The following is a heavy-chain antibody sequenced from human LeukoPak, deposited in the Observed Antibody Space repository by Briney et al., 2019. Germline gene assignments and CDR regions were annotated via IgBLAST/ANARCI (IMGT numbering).Heavy chain of an antibody. V-gene: IGHV1-8*01. CDR2: MNPNSGNT. CDR1: GYSFTNYD. D-gene: IGHD3-9*01. J-gene: IGHJ6*03. Sequence: VASVTVSYMPSGYSFTNYDIKWVRQATGHGLEGMGWMNPNSGNTGYAQKFQGRVTMTRNTSISTAYMELSSLRSEDTAVYYCARGDWLEHYYYYYMDVWGKGTTVTISS. CDR3: ARGDWLEHYYYYYMDV.